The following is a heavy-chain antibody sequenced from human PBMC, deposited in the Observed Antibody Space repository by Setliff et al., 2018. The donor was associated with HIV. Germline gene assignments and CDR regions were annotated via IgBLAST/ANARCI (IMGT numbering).Heavy chain of an antibody. D-gene: IGHD5-18*01. Sequence: SETLSLTCTVSGASIRSQYWSWIRKPPGKGLEWIGYISYSGSTNYNPSLESRVAMSVDTSKQFSLEVSSVTAADTAVYYCARTRGYSYGTLAGFDYWGRGSLVTAPQ. CDR2: ISYSGST. V-gene: IGHV4-59*11. CDR1: GASIRSQY. CDR3: ARTRGYSYGTLAGFDY. J-gene: IGHJ4*01.